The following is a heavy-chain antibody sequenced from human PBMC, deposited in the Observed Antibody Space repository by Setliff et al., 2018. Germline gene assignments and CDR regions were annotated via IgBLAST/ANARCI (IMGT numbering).Heavy chain of an antibody. D-gene: IGHD1-26*01. V-gene: IGHV4-4*08. CDR3: ARDNPIVGATDY. CDR1: GVSISSYY. J-gene: IGHJ4*02. Sequence: KASETLSLTCNVSGVSISSYYWSWIRQPPGKGLEWVGRLHTSGSTNYNPSLKSRVTISVDTSRNQFSLNLTSVTAADTALYFCARDNPIVGATDYWGQGILVTVSS. CDR2: LHTSGST.